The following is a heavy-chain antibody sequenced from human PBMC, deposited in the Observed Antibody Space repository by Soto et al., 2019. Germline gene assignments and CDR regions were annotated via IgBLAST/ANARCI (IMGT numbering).Heavy chain of an antibody. V-gene: IGHV3-23*01. CDR3: AKDSWAIFGVPAGEYYAMDV. CDR1: GFTFGTYA. Sequence: GGSLRLSCVASGFTFGTYAMSWVRQAPGEGLEWVSAISGSGGTTYYSDSVKGRFTISRDNSKNTVYLQMNDLSVEAAAEYFCAKDSWAIFGVPAGEYYAMDVWGQGTTVTVSS. J-gene: IGHJ6*02. CDR2: ISGSGGTT. D-gene: IGHD3-3*01.